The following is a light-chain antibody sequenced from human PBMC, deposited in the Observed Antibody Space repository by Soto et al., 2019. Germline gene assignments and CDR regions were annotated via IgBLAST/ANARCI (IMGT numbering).Light chain of an antibody. Sequence: IQLTQSPSSLSASVGDRVTITCRASQGISSYLAWYQQKPGKAPKLLIYAASTLQRGVPSRFSGSGSGTDFTLTISSLQPEDVATYYCQQLNSYRTFGPGTKVDIK. CDR1: QGISSY. CDR3: QQLNSYRT. V-gene: IGKV1-9*01. CDR2: AAS. J-gene: IGKJ3*01.